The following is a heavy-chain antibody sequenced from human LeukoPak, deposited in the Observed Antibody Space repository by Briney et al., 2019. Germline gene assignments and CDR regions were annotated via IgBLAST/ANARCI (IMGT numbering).Heavy chain of an antibody. D-gene: IGHD2-2*01. CDR2: IKQDGSEK. J-gene: IGHJ4*02. CDR3: ASLAKDIVVVPAAPVFDY. V-gene: IGHV3-7*01. CDR1: GFTFSSCW. Sequence: GGSLRLSCAASGFTFSSCWMSWVRQAPGKGLEWVANIKQDGSEKHYVDSVKGRFTISRDNAKNSLYLQMNSLRAEDTAVYYCASLAKDIVVVPAAPVFDYWGQGTLVTVSS.